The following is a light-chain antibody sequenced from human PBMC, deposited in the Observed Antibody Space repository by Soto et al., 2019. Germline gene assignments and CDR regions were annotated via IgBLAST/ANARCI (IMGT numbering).Light chain of an antibody. J-gene: IGKJ2*01. CDR1: QTIDNN. CDR3: QQSFSIPYT. V-gene: IGKV1-39*01. Sequence: DIQMTQSPSSLSASVGDRVTITCRASQTIDNNLNWYQQKPGKASRLLIYVAFSLQSGVPSRFSGSRSGTDFTLTISSLQPDDFATYFCQQSFSIPYTFGQGTILEIK. CDR2: VAF.